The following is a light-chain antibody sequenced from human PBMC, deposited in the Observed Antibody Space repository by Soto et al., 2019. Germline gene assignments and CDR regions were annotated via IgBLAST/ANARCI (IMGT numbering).Light chain of an antibody. J-gene: IGLJ3*02. CDR1: SSDVGGYIY. V-gene: IGLV2-14*01. CDR3: SSYTSSSPL. CDR2: EVS. Sequence: QSALTQPASVSGSPGQSITISCTGTSSDVGGYIYVSWYQQHPGKAPKLMIYEVSNRPSGISNRFSGSKSGNTASLTISGLQAEDEADYYCSSYTSSSPLFGGGTKLTVL.